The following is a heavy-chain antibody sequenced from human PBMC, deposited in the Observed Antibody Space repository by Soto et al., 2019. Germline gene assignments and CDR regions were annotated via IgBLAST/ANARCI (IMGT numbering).Heavy chain of an antibody. V-gene: IGHV3-43*01. CDR1: GFTFDDYT. CDR3: AKVATMSDAFDI. Sequence: GGSLRLSCAASGFTFDDYTMHWVRQAPGKGLEWVSLISWDGGSTYYADSVKGRFTISRDNSKNSLYLQMNSLRTEDTALYYCAKVATMSDAFDIWGQGTMVTVSS. D-gene: IGHD5-12*01. CDR2: ISWDGGST. J-gene: IGHJ3*02.